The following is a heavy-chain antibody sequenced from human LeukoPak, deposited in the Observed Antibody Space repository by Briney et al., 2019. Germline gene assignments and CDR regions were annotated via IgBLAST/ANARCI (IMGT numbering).Heavy chain of an antibody. CDR3: ARGLWFGAYYYYYYRDV. Sequence: ASVKVSCKASGHTFTSYDINWVRQATGQGLEWMGWMNPNSGNTGYAQKFQGRVTMTRNTSISTAYMELSSLRSEDTAVYYCARGLWFGAYYYYYYRDVWGKGTTVTVSS. CDR1: GHTFTSYD. CDR2: MNPNSGNT. V-gene: IGHV1-8*01. D-gene: IGHD3-10*01. J-gene: IGHJ6*03.